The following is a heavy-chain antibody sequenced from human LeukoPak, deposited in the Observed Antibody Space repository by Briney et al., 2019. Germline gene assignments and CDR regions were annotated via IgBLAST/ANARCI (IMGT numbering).Heavy chain of an antibody. D-gene: IGHD3-10*01. CDR2: IYYSGST. V-gene: IGHV4-39*07. CDR1: GGSISSSSYY. J-gene: IGHJ6*02. CDR3: ARFSGSGSYFGGGYYYYGMDV. Sequence: PSETLSLTCTVSGGSISSSSYYWGWIRQPPGKGLEWIGSIYYSGSTYYNPSLKSRVTISVDTSKNQFSLKLSSVTAADTAVYYCARFSGSGSYFGGGYYYYGMDVWGQGTTVTVSS.